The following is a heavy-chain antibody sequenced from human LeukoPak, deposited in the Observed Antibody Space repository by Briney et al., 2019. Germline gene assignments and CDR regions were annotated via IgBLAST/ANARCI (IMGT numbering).Heavy chain of an antibody. V-gene: IGHV3-74*01. J-gene: IGHJ4*02. CDR1: GFTFSNYW. CDR3: ARDLYYDILTGPDY. CDR2: IKSDGTGI. D-gene: IGHD3-9*01. Sequence: GGSLTLSCTTSGFTFSNYWMYGVRQAPGKGLMWVSRIKSDGTGITYTDSVEGRFTISRDNAKNTLYLQMNSLRAEDTAVYYCARDLYYDILTGPDYWGQGTLVTVSS.